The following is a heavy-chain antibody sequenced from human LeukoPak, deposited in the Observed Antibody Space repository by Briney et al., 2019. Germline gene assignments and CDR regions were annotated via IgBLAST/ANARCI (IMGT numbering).Heavy chain of an antibody. CDR3: TGVSRSSWYDY. CDR2: IKSKTDGGTP. V-gene: IGHV3-15*01. D-gene: IGHD6-13*01. CDR1: GFTFSNAW. J-gene: IGHJ4*02. Sequence: KSGGSLRLSCAASGFTFSNAWMSWVRQAPGKGLEWVGRIKSKTDGGTPDYAAPVKGRFTISRDDPKNTLYLQMNSLKTEDTAVYYCTGVSRSSWYDYWGQGTLVTVSS.